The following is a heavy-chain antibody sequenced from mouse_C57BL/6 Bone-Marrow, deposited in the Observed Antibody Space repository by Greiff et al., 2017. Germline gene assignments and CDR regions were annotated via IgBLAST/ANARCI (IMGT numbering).Heavy chain of an antibody. CDR3: TRWLPFYAVDY. V-gene: IGHV1-15*01. J-gene: IGHJ4*01. Sequence: QVQLQQSGAELVRPGASVTLSCKASGYTFTDYEMHWVKQTPVHGLEWIGAIDPETGGTAYNQKFKGKAILTADKSSSTAYMELRSLTSEDSAVYYCTRWLPFYAVDYWGQGTSVTVSS. CDR2: IDPETGGT. D-gene: IGHD2-2*01. CDR1: GYTFTDYE.